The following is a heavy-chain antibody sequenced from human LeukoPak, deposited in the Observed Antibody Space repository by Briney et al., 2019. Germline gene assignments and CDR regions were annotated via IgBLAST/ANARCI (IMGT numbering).Heavy chain of an antibody. Sequence: SETLSLTCTVSGGSISSGGYYWSWIRQHPGKGLERIVYIYYSGSTYYNPSLKSRVTISVDTSKNQFSLKLSSVTAADTAVYYCARVHYYDSSGYPGLIGFDYWGQGTLVTVSS. V-gene: IGHV4-31*03. D-gene: IGHD3-22*01. CDR3: ARVHYYDSSGYPGLIGFDY. CDR2: IYYSGST. CDR1: GGSISSGGYY. J-gene: IGHJ4*02.